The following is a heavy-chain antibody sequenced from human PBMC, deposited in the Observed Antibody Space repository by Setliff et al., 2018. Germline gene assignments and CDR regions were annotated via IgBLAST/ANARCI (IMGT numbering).Heavy chain of an antibody. CDR1: GGSINSCK. CDR3: ARDNPIVGATDY. CDR2: ISASGST. Sequence: SETLSLTCTVSGGSINSCKWSRIRQPAGKGLERNGRISASGSTNYNPSLKSRVTISVDTSKNQFSLNLSSVTAADTAVYFCARDNPIVGATDYWGQGILVTVSS. D-gene: IGHD1-26*01. J-gene: IGHJ4*02. V-gene: IGHV4-4*07.